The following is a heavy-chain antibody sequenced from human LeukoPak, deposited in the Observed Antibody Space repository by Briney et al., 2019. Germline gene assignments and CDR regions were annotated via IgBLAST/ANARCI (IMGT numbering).Heavy chain of an antibody. CDR3: ARDYYGSGISSVDY. Sequence: GGSLRLSCAAAGFTFSSYAMHWVRQAPGEGLEWVAVISYDGSNKYYADSVKGRFTISRDNSKNTLYLQMNSLRAEDTAVYYCARDYYGSGISSVDYWGQGTLVTVSS. J-gene: IGHJ4*02. CDR2: ISYDGSNK. CDR1: GFTFSSYA. D-gene: IGHD3-10*01. V-gene: IGHV3-30-3*01.